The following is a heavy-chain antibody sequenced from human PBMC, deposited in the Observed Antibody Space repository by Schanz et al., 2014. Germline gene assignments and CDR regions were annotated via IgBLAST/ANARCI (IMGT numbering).Heavy chain of an antibody. CDR3: AKDMARGGYNWVFDS. Sequence: EVQLVESGGGLVQPGGSLRLSCAASGFILSDQYMDWVRQAPGKGLEWVGRTRNKATSYSTEYAASVKGRFTISRDDSKNSLYLQMNSLRAEDTAIYYCAKDMARGGYNWVFDSWGQGTLVTVSS. J-gene: IGHJ4*02. D-gene: IGHD5-12*01. CDR2: TRNKATSYST. CDR1: GFILSDQY. V-gene: IGHV3-72*01.